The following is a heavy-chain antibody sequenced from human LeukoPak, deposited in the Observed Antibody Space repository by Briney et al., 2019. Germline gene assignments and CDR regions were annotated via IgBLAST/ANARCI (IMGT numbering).Heavy chain of an antibody. D-gene: IGHD6-13*01. CDR1: EFAFSSYW. Sequence: GGSLRLSCVAAEFAFSSYWMHWVRQAPGKGLVWVSRIDSGGSRTKYADSVKGRFTISRDNAENTLYLQLNSLRADDTAVYYCVRDRTAAAGEFDYWGQGTLVTVSS. CDR2: IDSGGSRT. J-gene: IGHJ4*02. V-gene: IGHV3-74*03. CDR3: VRDRTAAAGEFDY.